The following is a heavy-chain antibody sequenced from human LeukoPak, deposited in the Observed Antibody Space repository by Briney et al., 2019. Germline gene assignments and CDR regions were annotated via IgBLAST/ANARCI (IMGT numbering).Heavy chain of an antibody. CDR2: IYSGGST. D-gene: IGHD5-24*01. V-gene: IGHV3-53*01. CDR3: ARAGRWLQLSSFGY. Sequence: GGSLRLSCAASGFTVSSNYMSWVRQAPGKGLEWVSVIYSGGSTYYADSVRGRFTISRDNSKNTLYLQMNSLRAEDTAVYYCARAGRWLQLSSFGYWGQGTLVTVSS. J-gene: IGHJ4*02. CDR1: GFTVSSNY.